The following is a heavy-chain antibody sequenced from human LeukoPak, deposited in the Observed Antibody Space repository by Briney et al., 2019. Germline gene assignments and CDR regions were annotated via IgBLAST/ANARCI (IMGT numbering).Heavy chain of an antibody. CDR2: IKQDGSVQ. V-gene: IGHV3-7*01. D-gene: IGHD6-19*01. Sequence: PGGSLRLSCAASGNYWMHWVRQAPGKGLEWVANIKQDGSVQFYMDSLKGRFSVSRDNAKNSLYLQMNGLRVEDTAVYYCTRLQIAVAGPNWFDPWGQGTLVTVSS. CDR3: TRLQIAVAGPNWFDP. CDR1: GNYW. J-gene: IGHJ5*02.